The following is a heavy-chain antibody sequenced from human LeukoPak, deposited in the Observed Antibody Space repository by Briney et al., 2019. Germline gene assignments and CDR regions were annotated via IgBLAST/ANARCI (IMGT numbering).Heavy chain of an antibody. CDR3: ARESGAFSPFGF. Sequence: SETLSLTCAVSGGSILTTNWWSWVRQPPGKGREWIGEVHLSGASNYNPSLKSRVSMSIDKSRNQLSLELTYVTAADTAIYYCARESGAFSPFGFWGQGTLVTVSS. CDR2: VHLSGAS. J-gene: IGHJ4*02. D-gene: IGHD1-26*01. V-gene: IGHV4-4*02. CDR1: GGSILTTNW.